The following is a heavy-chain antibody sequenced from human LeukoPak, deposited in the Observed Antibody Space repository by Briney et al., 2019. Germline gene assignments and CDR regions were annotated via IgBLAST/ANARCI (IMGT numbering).Heavy chain of an antibody. CDR1: GYSISSGYY. J-gene: IGHJ3*02. D-gene: IGHD1-26*01. CDR2: IYYSGST. Sequence: PSETLTLTCAVSGYSISSGYYWGWIRQPPGKGLEWIGYIYYSGSTNYNPSLKSRVTISVDTSKNQFSLKLSSVTAADTAVYYCARDQIGGSSQKGDVAFDIWGQGTMVTVSP. CDR3: ARDQIGGSSQKGDVAFDI. V-gene: IGHV4-61*01.